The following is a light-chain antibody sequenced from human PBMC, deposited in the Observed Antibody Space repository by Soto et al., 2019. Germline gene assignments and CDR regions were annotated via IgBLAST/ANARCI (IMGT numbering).Light chain of an antibody. V-gene: IGKV3-20*01. J-gene: IGKJ3*01. CDR3: QQYGDSPFT. Sequence: EVVLTQSPGTLSLSPGERATLSCRASQIVTINSLAWYQQKPGQPPRLLIYAASTMASAIPDRFSGSGSGTDFTLTISRLQPEDFALYYCQQYGDSPFTFGTGTRVDVK. CDR1: QIVTINS. CDR2: AAS.